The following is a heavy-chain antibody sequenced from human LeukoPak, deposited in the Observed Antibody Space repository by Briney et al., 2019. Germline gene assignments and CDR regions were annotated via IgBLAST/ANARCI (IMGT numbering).Heavy chain of an antibody. J-gene: IGHJ5*02. CDR2: INPSGGST. V-gene: IGHV1-46*01. CDR1: GYTFTSYY. Sequence: ASVKVSCKASGYTFTSYYMHWVRQAPGQGLEWMGLINPSGGSTSYAQKFQGRVTMTRDTSTSTVYMELSSLRSEDTAVYYCAREGVGYSGSYSSNWFDPWGQGTLVTVSS. D-gene: IGHD1-26*01. CDR3: AREGVGYSGSYSSNWFDP.